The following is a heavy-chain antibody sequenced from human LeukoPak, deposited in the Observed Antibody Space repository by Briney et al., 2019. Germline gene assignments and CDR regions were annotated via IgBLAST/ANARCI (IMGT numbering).Heavy chain of an antibody. D-gene: IGHD4-17*01. CDR3: ARDVDHDYGDYYLDY. Sequence: ASVKVSCKVSGYTLTELSMHWVRQAPGKGLEWMGGFDPEDGETIYAQKFQGRVTMTEDTSTDTAYMELSSLRAEDTAVYYCARDVDHDYGDYYLDYWGQGTLVTVSS. J-gene: IGHJ4*02. CDR2: FDPEDGET. CDR1: GYTLTELS. V-gene: IGHV1-24*01.